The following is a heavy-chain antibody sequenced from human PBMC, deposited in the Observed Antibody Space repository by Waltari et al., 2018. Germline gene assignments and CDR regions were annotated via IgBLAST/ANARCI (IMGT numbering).Heavy chain of an antibody. J-gene: IGHJ5*02. CDR2: IFSNDEK. D-gene: IGHD6-19*01. CDR3: ARLGIAVAGGVNWFDP. V-gene: IGHV2-26*01. Sequence: QVTLKESGPVLVKPTETHPLTCTVSGFSLSNARMGVSWFRQPPGKALEWLAHIFSNDEKSYSTSLKSRLTISKDTSKSQVVLTMTNMDPVDTATYYCARLGIAVAGGVNWFDPWGQGTLVTVSS. CDR1: GFSLSNARMG.